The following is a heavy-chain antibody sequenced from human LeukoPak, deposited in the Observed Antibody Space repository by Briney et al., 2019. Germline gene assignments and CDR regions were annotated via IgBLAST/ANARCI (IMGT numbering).Heavy chain of an antibody. Sequence: ASVKVSCKASGYTFTGYYMHWVRQAPGQGLEWMGWINPNSGGTNYAQKFQGRVTMTRATSISTAYMELSRLRSDDTAVYYCATCRYYHDSSGLPYYYYYGMDVWGQGTTVTASS. CDR3: ATCRYYHDSSGLPYYYYYGMDV. D-gene: IGHD3-22*01. CDR2: INPNSGGT. CDR1: GYTFTGYY. V-gene: IGHV1-2*02. J-gene: IGHJ6*02.